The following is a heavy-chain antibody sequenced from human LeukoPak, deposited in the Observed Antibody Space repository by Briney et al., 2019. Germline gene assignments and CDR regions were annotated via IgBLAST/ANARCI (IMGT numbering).Heavy chain of an antibody. V-gene: IGHV4-59*01. CDR1: GVPITSYF. CDR3: AREGYGSGSSHFMDV. D-gene: IGHD3-10*01. CDR2: IYYIGTT. J-gene: IGHJ6*03. Sequence: SSETLSLTCTVSGVPITSYFWTWIRQAPGKGLEWIGYIYYIGTTNYNPSLKSRATMSVDMSKNQFSLKLTSVTAADTAVYYCAREGYGSGSSHFMDVWGRDHGHRLL.